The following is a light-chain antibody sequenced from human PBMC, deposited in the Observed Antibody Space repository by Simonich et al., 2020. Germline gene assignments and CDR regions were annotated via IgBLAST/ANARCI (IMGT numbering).Light chain of an antibody. CDR2: QDS. V-gene: IGLV3-1*01. CDR3: QAWGSSTVV. CDR1: KLGDKY. Sequence: SYELTQPPSVSVSPGQTASITCTGEKLGDKYACWYQQKPGQSPVLVIYQDSKRPSGILERFSGSNSGNTATLTISGTQAMDEADYYCQAWGSSTVVFGGGTKLTVL. J-gene: IGLJ2*01.